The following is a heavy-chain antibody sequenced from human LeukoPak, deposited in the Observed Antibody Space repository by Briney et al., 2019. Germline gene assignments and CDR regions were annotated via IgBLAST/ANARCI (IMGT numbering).Heavy chain of an antibody. CDR2: IIPIFGTA. CDR1: GGTFSSYA. D-gene: IGHD6-13*01. Sequence: SVKVSCKASGGTFSSYAISWVRQAPGQGLEWMGRIIPIFGTANYAQKFQGRVTTTTDESTSTAYMELSSLRSEDTAVYYCARDRIAAAGTRGFDYWGQGTLVTVSS. V-gene: IGHV1-69*05. CDR3: ARDRIAAAGTRGFDY. J-gene: IGHJ4*02.